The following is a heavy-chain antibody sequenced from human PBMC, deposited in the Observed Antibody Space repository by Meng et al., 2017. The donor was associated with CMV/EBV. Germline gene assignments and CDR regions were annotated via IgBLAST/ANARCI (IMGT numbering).Heavy chain of an antibody. J-gene: IGHJ6*02. CDR2: IYYSGST. D-gene: IGHD2-21*01. CDR3: ARGPPYSTYYYYYGMDV. CDR1: GGSFSGYY. V-gene: IGHV4-59*01. Sequence: GSLRLSCAVYGGSFSGYYWSWIRQPPGKGLEWIGYIYYSGSTNYNPSLKSRVTISVDTSKNQFSLKLSSVTAADTAVYYCARGPPYSTYYYYYGMDVWGQGTTVTVSS.